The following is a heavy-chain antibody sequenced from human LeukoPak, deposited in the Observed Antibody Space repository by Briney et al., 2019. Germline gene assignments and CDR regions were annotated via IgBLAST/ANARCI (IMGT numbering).Heavy chain of an antibody. D-gene: IGHD6-19*01. CDR2: INTDGSIL. Sequence: GGSLRLSCAASGLTFSNYWMHWVRQAPGKGLVWVSLINTDGSILTYADSVKGRVTISRDNARNTLYLQMNSLRAEDSAVYYCARSMGIAVSRNSNFDYWGQGILVTVSS. J-gene: IGHJ4*02. CDR3: ARSMGIAVSRNSNFDY. CDR1: GLTFSNYW. V-gene: IGHV3-74*01.